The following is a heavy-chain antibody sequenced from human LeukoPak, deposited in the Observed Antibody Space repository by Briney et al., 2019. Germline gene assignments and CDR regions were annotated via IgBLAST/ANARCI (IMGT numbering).Heavy chain of an antibody. CDR2: IIPILGIA. Sequence: SVKVSCKAPGGTFSSYAISWVRQAPGQGLEWMGRIIPILGIANYAQKFQGRVTITADKSTSTAYMELSSLRSEDTAVYYCARDCSGGSCYRYWGQGTLVTVSS. J-gene: IGHJ4*02. V-gene: IGHV1-69*04. CDR3: ARDCSGGSCYRY. CDR1: GGTFSSYA. D-gene: IGHD2-15*01.